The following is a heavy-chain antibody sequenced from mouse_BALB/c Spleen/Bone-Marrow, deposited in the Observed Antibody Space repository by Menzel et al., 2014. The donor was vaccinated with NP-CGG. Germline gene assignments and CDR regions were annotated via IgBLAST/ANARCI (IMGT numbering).Heavy chain of an antibody. CDR1: GYTFTSHW. D-gene: IGHD1-1*01. CDR3: ARDSITTVVATDY. Sequence: VQLQQSGAELVKPGASVKLSCEASGYTFTSHWMHWVKQRPGQGLEWIGEIDPSDSYTNYNQKFKGKATLTVDKSSSTAYMQLSSLTSEDSAVYYCARDSITTVVATDYWGQGTTLTVSS. J-gene: IGHJ2*01. CDR2: IDPSDSYT. V-gene: IGHV1-69*02.